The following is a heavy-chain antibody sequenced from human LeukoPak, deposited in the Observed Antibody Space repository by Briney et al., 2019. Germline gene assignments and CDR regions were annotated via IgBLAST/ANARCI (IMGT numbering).Heavy chain of an antibody. J-gene: IGHJ4*02. CDR1: GGSISSAGYY. D-gene: IGHD3-22*01. Sequence: PSETLSLTCTVSGGSISSAGYYWSWIRQHPGKGLEWIGYIYYSGSTNYNPSLKSRVIISVDTSKNQFSLKLSSVTAADTAVYYCASAYYYDSSGYYDYWGQGTLVTVSS. CDR2: IYYSGST. V-gene: IGHV4-31*03. CDR3: ASAYYYDSSGYYDY.